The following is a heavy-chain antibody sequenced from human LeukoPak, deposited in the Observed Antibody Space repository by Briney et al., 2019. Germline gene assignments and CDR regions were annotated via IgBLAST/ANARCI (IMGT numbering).Heavy chain of an antibody. D-gene: IGHD3-10*01. Sequence: PGGSLRLSRVASGFTFSSYGMHWVRPAPGKGLEYVSAITSHGGSTYYANSVKGRFTISRDNSKNTVYLQMGSLRPEDMAVYYCARGRDYGSGSYYGYWGQGTLVTVSS. V-gene: IGHV3-64*01. J-gene: IGHJ4*02. CDR2: ITSHGGST. CDR1: GFTFSSYG. CDR3: ARGRDYGSGSYYGY.